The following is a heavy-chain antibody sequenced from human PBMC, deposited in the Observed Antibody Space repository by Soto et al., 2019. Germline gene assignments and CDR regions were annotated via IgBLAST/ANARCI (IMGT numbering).Heavy chain of an antibody. Sequence: PGGSLRLSCAASGFSVSSDYRSWVRQAPGKGLEWVSLIYSGGDTYYADSVKGRFTISRDISSNTIYLHMTSLRADDTAIYYCTRAGSDPGNFYISNYYAMDVWGRGTTVTVYS. J-gene: IGHJ6*02. CDR3: TRAGSDPGNFYISNYYAMDV. V-gene: IGHV3-53*01. CDR2: IYSGGDT. D-gene: IGHD3-10*01. CDR1: GFSVSSDY.